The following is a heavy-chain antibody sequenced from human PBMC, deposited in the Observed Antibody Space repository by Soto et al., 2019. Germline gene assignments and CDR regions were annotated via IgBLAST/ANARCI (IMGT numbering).Heavy chain of an antibody. D-gene: IGHD5-12*01. V-gene: IGHV1-69*13. J-gene: IGHJ5*02. CDR1: GGTFSSFA. CDR2: IIPIFGTA. CDR3: AKGVDRGDNWFDP. Sequence: SVKVSCQASGGTFSSFAISWVRQAPGQGLEWMGGIIPIFGTANYAQKFQGRVTITADESTSTAYMELSSLRAEDTAVYYCAKGVDRGDNWFDPWGQGTLVTVSS.